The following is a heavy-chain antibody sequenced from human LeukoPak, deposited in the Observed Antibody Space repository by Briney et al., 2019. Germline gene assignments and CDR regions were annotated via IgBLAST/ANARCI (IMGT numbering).Heavy chain of an antibody. D-gene: IGHD3-10*01. CDR3: ARYYGSGSYSLDY. J-gene: IGHJ4*02. CDR1: GYSISSGYY. Sequence: PSETLSLTCAVSGYSISSGYYWGWIRQPPGKGLEWIGSIYHSGSTYYNPSLKSRVTISVDTSKNQFSLKLSSVTAADTAVYYCARYYGSGSYSLDYWGQGTLVTVSS. V-gene: IGHV4-38-2*01. CDR2: IYHSGST.